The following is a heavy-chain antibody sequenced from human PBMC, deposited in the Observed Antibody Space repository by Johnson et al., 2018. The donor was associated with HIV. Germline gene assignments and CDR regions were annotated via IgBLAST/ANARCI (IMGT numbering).Heavy chain of an antibody. V-gene: IGHV3-30*04. CDR3: ARDLAYNSRWTGAFDI. D-gene: IGHD6-13*01. Sequence: QVQLVESGGGVVQPGRSLRLSCAASGFTFSSYAMHWVRQAPGTGLEWVAVIGYDGSDKYYADSVTGRVTISRDNPKNTVYLHMNNLRAEDTAVYYCARDLAYNSRWTGAFDIWGQGTMVTVSS. CDR1: GFTFSSYA. J-gene: IGHJ3*02. CDR2: IGYDGSDK.